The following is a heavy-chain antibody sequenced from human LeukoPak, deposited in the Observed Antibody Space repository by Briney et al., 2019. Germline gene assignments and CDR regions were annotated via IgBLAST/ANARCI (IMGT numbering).Heavy chain of an antibody. V-gene: IGHV4-61*01. J-gene: IGHJ4*02. CDR3: ARTWDY. Sequence: SETLSLTCTVSGFSVSNGPYYWSWIRQSPGKGLEWIAYTRYSGSTNYNPSLKSRLTISLDTSKNQLSLKLSSVTAADTAVYYCARTWDYWGQGTLVTVSS. CDR1: GFSVSNGPYY. CDR2: TRYSGST.